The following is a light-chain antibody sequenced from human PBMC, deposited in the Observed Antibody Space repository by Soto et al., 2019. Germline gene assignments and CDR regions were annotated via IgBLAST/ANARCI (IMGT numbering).Light chain of an antibody. Sequence: EIVMTQSPATLSVSPGERATLSCRASQSVSSNLAWYQQKPGQAPRLLIYGASTRATGIPARFSGSGSGTEFTLTISSLQSEDFAVYYCQQYNNSFTFGPGTKWISN. CDR3: QQYNNSFT. J-gene: IGKJ3*01. CDR1: QSVSSN. CDR2: GAS. V-gene: IGKV3-15*01.